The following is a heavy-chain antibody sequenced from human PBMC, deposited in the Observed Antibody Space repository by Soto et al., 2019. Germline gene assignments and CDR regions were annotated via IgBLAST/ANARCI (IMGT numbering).Heavy chain of an antibody. CDR3: TTGDY. CDR2: IKSKAAGGTI. Sequence: EVQLVESGGGLVKPGGSRRLSCAASGFIFTSAFMSWVRQTPGKGLEWVARIKSKAAGGTIDYAAPVKDRFTISRDDFQNTVSLQMDSVKAEDTGLYYCTTGDYWGQGIRVTVSS. CDR1: GFIFTSAF. J-gene: IGHJ4*02. V-gene: IGHV3-15*01.